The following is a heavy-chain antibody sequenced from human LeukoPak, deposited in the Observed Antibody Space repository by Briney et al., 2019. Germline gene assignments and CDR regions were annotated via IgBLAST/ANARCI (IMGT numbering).Heavy chain of an antibody. Sequence: PSETLSLTCTVSGDSISSYHWSWIRQPPGKELEWIGYISYSGGPNYNPSHKSRVTISVDTSKNQFSLKLTSVTAADTAVYYCAREYYGSSGYYNDYWGQGALVTVSS. J-gene: IGHJ4*02. CDR2: ISYSGGP. CDR3: AREYYGSSGYYNDY. D-gene: IGHD3-22*01. CDR1: GDSISSYH. V-gene: IGHV4-59*01.